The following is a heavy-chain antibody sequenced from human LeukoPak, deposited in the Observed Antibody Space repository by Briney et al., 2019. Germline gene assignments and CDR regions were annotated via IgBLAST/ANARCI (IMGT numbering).Heavy chain of an antibody. V-gene: IGHV4-39*01. D-gene: IGHD5-18*01. CDR2: IYYSGST. J-gene: IGHJ5*02. CDR3: ARHFGGYTYGYLNWFDP. Sequence: PSETLSLTCAVSGGSLSSGSYYWGWIRQPPEKGLEWIGSIYYSGSTYYNPSLKSRVTIYVDTSKNQFSLKVDSVTAADTAVYYCARHFGGYTYGYLNWFDPWGQGTLVTVSS. CDR1: GGSLSSGSYY.